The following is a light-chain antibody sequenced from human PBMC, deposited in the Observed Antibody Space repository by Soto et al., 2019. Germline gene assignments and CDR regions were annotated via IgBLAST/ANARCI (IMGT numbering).Light chain of an antibody. CDR1: QTVTRNY. V-gene: IGKV3-20*01. J-gene: IGKJ1*01. CDR2: GAS. Sequence: EIVLTQSPGTLSLSPGERATLSCRASQTVTRNYLAWYQQKPGQAPRLLIYGASFRATGIPDRFSGSGSVTDFSLTISSLEPEDFAVYFCQHYVDSPLTFGQGTKVEVK. CDR3: QHYVDSPLT.